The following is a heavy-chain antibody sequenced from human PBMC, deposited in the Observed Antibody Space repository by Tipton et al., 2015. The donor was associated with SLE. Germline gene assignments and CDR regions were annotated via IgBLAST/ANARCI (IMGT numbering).Heavy chain of an antibody. J-gene: IGHJ3*02. CDR3: VRALRDFDWTRGAFDI. D-gene: IGHD3-9*01. CDR1: GGSISSYY. V-gene: IGHV4-4*08. Sequence: TLSLTCTVSGGSISSYYWSWIRQPPGKGLEWIGHIYTSGSTNYNPSLKSRVTISVDTSKNQFSLKLSSVTAADTAVYYCVRALRDFDWTRGAFDIWGQGTRATVSS. CDR2: IYTSGST.